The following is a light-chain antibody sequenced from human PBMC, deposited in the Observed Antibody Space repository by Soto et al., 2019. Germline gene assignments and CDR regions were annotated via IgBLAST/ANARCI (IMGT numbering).Light chain of an antibody. V-gene: IGKV3-11*01. J-gene: IGKJ4*02. CDR1: QSVYNF. Sequence: EIVLTQSPVTLSLSPGQRAILSCRASQSVYNFLAWYQQKPGQAPRLLISDASERATGIPARFSGSGSGTDFTLTISSLEPEDFAIYYCQQRAKWPLTFGGGTKVDIK. CDR3: QQRAKWPLT. CDR2: DAS.